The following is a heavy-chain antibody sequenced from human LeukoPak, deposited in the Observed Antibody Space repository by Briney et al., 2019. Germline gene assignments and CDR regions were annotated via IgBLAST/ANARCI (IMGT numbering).Heavy chain of an antibody. CDR1: GFTFSGYA. CDR3: AKTPRTTYYDILTGYYRDYYYGMDV. CDR2: ISGSGGST. Sequence: PGGSLRLSCAVSGFTFSGYAMTWVRQAPGKGLEWVSAISGSGGSTYYADSVKGRFTISRDNSKNTLYLQMNSLRAEDTAVYYCAKTPRTTYYDILTGYYRDYYYGMDVWGQGTTVTVSS. J-gene: IGHJ6*02. D-gene: IGHD3-9*01. V-gene: IGHV3-23*01.